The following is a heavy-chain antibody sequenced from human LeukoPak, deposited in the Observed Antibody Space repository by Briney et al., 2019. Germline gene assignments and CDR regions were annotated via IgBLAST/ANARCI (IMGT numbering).Heavy chain of an antibody. CDR2: INHSGST. J-gene: IGHJ4*02. V-gene: IGHV4-34*01. D-gene: IGHD6-19*01. CDR3: ARVRRGWYNIDFDY. CDR1: GGSFSGYY. Sequence: SETLSLTCAVYGGSFSGYYWSWIRQPPGKGLEWIGEINHSGSTNYNPSLKSRVTISVDTSKNQFSLELSSVTAAGTAVYYCARVRRGWYNIDFDYWGQGTLVTVSS.